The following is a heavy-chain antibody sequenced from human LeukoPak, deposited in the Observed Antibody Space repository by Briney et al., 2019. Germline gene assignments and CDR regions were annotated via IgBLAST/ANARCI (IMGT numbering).Heavy chain of an antibody. CDR3: ARGRAGVGRPRASANWFDP. Sequence: GASVKVSCKASGHTFTSHYIHWVRQAPGQGLEYMGLIFPTGGTTSYTQRFQGRLTLTRDTSTSTVYMELSSLTSEDTAVYYCARGRAGVGRPRASANWFDPWGQGTLVIVSS. CDR2: IFPTGGTT. CDR1: GHTFTSHY. J-gene: IGHJ5*02. D-gene: IGHD3-3*01. V-gene: IGHV1-46*01.